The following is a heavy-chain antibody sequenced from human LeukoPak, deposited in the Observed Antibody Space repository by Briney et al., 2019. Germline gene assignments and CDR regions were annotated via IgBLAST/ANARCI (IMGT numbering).Heavy chain of an antibody. CDR1: GYTLTELS. V-gene: IGHV1-2*06. Sequence: ASVKVSCTVSGYTLTELSMHWVRQAPGQGLEWMGRINPNSGGTNYAQKFQGRVTMTMDTSISTAYMELSRLRSDDTAVYYCASSAYGYCSGGSCPNTLDYWGQGTLVTVSS. D-gene: IGHD2-15*01. CDR3: ASSAYGYCSGGSCPNTLDY. CDR2: INPNSGGT. J-gene: IGHJ4*02.